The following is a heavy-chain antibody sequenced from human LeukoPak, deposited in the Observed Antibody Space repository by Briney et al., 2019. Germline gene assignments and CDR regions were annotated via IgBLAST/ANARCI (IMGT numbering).Heavy chain of an antibody. CDR1: GFTFSSYW. CDR2: INPDGSQT. J-gene: IGHJ5*02. CDR3: ARDLGYGALDP. Sequence: GGSLRLSCAACGFTFSSYWMNWVRQAPGKGLEWVALINPDGSQTNYVDSVKGRPTISRDNAENSLYLQMNSPRAEDTAVYYCARDLGYGALDPWGQGTLVTVSS. D-gene: IGHD4-17*01. V-gene: IGHV3-7*01.